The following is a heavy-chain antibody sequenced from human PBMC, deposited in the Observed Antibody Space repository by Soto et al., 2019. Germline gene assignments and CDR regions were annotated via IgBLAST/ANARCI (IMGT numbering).Heavy chain of an antibody. CDR1: GGTFSSYA. CDR3: AREGRHFDY. V-gene: IGHV1-69*06. CDR2: INPIFGTP. Sequence: SVKVSCKASGGTFSSYAISWVRQAPGQGLEWMGGINPIFGTPHYAQKYQGRVTITADTFTNTAYMELTRLTSDDTAVYFCAREGRHFDYWGQGTLVTVSS. J-gene: IGHJ4*02.